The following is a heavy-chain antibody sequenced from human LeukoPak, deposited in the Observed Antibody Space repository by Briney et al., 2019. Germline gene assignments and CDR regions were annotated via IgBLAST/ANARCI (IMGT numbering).Heavy chain of an antibody. V-gene: IGHV3-30-3*01. J-gene: IGHJ4*02. Sequence: PGGSLGLSCAASGFTFSNYVIHWVRQAPGKGLEWVAVTSSDLNVKLYADSVKGRFTISRDNSGSTLYLQMNSLRPEDTAIYYCAREGYYGSGSPPSLYFDYWGQGTLVTVSS. CDR1: GFTFSNYV. D-gene: IGHD3-10*01. CDR3: AREGYYGSGSPPSLYFDY. CDR2: TSSDLNVK.